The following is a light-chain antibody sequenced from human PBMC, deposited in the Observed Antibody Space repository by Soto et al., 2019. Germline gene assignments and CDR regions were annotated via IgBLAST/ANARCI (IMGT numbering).Light chain of an antibody. CDR1: SSDFGGYNY. CDR2: DVS. V-gene: IGLV2-14*01. J-gene: IGLJ1*01. CDR3: SSYTSSSTLGV. Sequence: QSVLTQPASVSGSPGQSITISCTGTSSDFGGYNYVSWYQQHPGKAPKLMIYDVSNRPSGVSNRFSGSKSGNTASLTISGLQAEDEADYYCSSYTSSSTLGVFGTGTKVTV.